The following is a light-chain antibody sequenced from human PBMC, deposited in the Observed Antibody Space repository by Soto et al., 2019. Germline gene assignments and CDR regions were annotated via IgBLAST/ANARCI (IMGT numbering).Light chain of an antibody. Sequence: EILLTQSPGTLSLSPGKRATLSCRASQSVSSSSLAWYQQKPGQAPRLLIYGASSRATGIPDRFSGSGSGTDFTITISRLEPEDFAVYYCQQYGSSLLTFGGGTKVEIK. V-gene: IGKV3-20*01. CDR2: GAS. CDR1: QSVSSSS. J-gene: IGKJ4*01. CDR3: QQYGSSLLT.